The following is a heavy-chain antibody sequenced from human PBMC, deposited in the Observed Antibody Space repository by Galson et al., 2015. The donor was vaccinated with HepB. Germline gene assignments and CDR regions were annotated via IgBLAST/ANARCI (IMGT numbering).Heavy chain of an antibody. CDR1: GYTFTSYG. V-gene: IGHV1-18*04. Sequence: SVKVSCKASGYTFTSYGISWVRQAPGQGLEWMGWISAYNGNTNYAQKLQGRVTMTTDTSTSTAYMELRSLRSDDTAVYYCAASLGSYYEEGWFDPWGQGTLVTVSS. CDR3: AASLGSYYEEGWFDP. CDR2: ISAYNGNT. J-gene: IGHJ5*02. D-gene: IGHD1-26*01.